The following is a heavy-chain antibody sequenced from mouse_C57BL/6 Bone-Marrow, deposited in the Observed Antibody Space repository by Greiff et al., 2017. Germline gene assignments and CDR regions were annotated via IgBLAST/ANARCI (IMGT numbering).Heavy chain of an antibody. D-gene: IGHD2-4*01. CDR1: GYTFTSYW. CDR2: IHPNSGST. J-gene: IGHJ2*01. V-gene: IGHV1-64*01. CDR3: ARIYYDYALDY. Sequence: QVQLQQPGAELVKPGASVKLSCKASGYTFTSYWMHWVKQRPGQGLEWIGMIHPNSGSTNYNEKFKGKATLTVDKSSSTAYMQLSSLTSEDSAVYYCARIYYDYALDYWGQGTTLPVSS.